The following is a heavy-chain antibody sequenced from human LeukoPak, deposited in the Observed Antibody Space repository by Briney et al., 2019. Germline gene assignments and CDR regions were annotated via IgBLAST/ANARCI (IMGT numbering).Heavy chain of an antibody. CDR2: IVVGSGNT. Sequence: ASVKVSCKASGFTFTSSAMQWVRQARGQRLEWIGWIVVGSGNTNYAQKFQERVTITRDMSTSTAYMELSSLRSEDTAVYYCARYKTMAHYFDYWGQGTLVTVSS. D-gene: IGHD1-14*01. CDR1: GFTFTSSA. J-gene: IGHJ4*02. CDR3: ARYKTMAHYFDY. V-gene: IGHV1-58*02.